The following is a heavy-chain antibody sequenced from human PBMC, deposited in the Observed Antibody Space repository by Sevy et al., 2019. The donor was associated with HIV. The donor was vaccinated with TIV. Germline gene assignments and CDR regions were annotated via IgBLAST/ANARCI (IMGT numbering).Heavy chain of an antibody. Sequence: GGSLRLSCAASGFSFSSYAMNWVRQAPGKGLEWVSAVSASGATTYYADSVKGRFNISRDNSRSTLYLQMDGLRADDTAVYYCAKDTTSLWGYFDYWGQGTLVTVSS. CDR1: GFSFSSYA. CDR2: VSASGATT. J-gene: IGHJ4*02. D-gene: IGHD2-2*01. V-gene: IGHV3-23*01. CDR3: AKDTTSLWGYFDY.